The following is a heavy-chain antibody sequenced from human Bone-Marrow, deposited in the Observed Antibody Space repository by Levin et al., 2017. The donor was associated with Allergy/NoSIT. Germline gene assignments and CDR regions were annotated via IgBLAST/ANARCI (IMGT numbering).Heavy chain of an antibody. CDR2: INPSGGST. D-gene: IGHD3-9*01. Sequence: GASVKVSCKTPENTFTSYYMHWVRQAPGQGLEWMGVINPSGGSTNYAQKFEDRVTMTWDTSTSTAYMVLRSLRFEDTAIYYCARSTGVLRNFDWFLNWGQGTLVTVSS. J-gene: IGHJ4*02. CDR3: ARSTGVLRNFDWFLN. CDR1: ENTFTSYY. V-gene: IGHV1-46*01.